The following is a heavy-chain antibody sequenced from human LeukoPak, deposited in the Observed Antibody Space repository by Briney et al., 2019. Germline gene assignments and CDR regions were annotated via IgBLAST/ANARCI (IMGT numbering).Heavy chain of an antibody. V-gene: IGHV3-74*01. Sequence: GGSLRLSCAASGFTFSSYWMHWVRQAPGKGLVWVSRINSDGSSTSYADSVKGRFTISRDNSKNTLYLQMNSLRAEDTAVYYCARGLLDDSSGYYYTPEGAFDIWGQGTMVTVSS. J-gene: IGHJ3*02. CDR3: ARGLLDDSSGYYYTPEGAFDI. CDR1: GFTFSSYW. CDR2: INSDGSST. D-gene: IGHD3-22*01.